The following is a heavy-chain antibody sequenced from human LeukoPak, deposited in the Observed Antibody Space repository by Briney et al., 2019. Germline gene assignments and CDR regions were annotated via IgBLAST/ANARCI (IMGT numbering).Heavy chain of an antibody. CDR1: GGSISSSSYY. J-gene: IGHJ4*02. CDR2: IYYSGST. Sequence: SETLSLTCTVSGGSISSSSYYWGWIRQPPGKGLEWIGSIYYSGSTYYNPSLKSRVTISVDTSKNQFSLKLSSVTAADTAVYNCARLGYYYDSSAKGAFDYWGQGTLVTVSS. V-gene: IGHV4-39*01. CDR3: ARLGYYYDSSAKGAFDY. D-gene: IGHD3-22*01.